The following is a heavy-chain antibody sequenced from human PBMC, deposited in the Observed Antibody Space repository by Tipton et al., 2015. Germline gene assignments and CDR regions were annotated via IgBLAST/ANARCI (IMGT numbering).Heavy chain of an antibody. CDR2: INYSGST. CDR3: ASSPYSSLRGTNWFDP. CDR1: GGSISSGDYY. D-gene: IGHD6-6*01. Sequence: TLSLTCTVSGGSISSGDYYWSWIRQPPGKGLEWIGYINYSGSTDYNPSLKSRVTISVDTSKNQFSLKLSSVTAADTAVYYCASSPYSSLRGTNWFDPWGQGTLVTVSS. V-gene: IGHV4-30-4*01. J-gene: IGHJ5*02.